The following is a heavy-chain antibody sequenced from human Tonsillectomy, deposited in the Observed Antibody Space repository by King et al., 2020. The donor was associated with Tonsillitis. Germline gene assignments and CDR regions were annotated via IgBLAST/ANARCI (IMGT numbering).Heavy chain of an antibody. Sequence: VQLVESGAEVKKPGESLKISCKGFGYSFTSYWIGWVRQMPGKGLEWMGIIYPGDSDTRYSPSFQGQVTISADKSINTAYLQWSSLKASDTAMYYCARHDKNWGPANWYFDLWGRGTLVTVSS. D-gene: IGHD7-27*01. CDR3: ARHDKNWGPANWYFDL. CDR1: GYSFTSYW. V-gene: IGHV5-51*01. J-gene: IGHJ2*01. CDR2: IYPGDSDT.